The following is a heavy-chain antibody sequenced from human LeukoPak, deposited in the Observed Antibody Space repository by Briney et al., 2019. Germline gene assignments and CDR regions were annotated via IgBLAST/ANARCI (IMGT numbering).Heavy chain of an antibody. D-gene: IGHD3-10*01. CDR2: IYYSGST. V-gene: IGHV4-59*01. Sequence: PSETLSLTCTVSGGSISSYYWSWIRQPPGKGLEWIGYIYYSGSTNYNPSLKSRVTISVDTSKNQFSLKLSSVTAADTAVYYCARVTMVRGVIGNDYYYYYYMDVWGKGTTVTISS. CDR3: ARVTMVRGVIGNDYYYYYYMDV. J-gene: IGHJ6*03. CDR1: GGSISSYY.